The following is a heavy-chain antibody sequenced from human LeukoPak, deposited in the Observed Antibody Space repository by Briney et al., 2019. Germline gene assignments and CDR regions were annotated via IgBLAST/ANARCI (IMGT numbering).Heavy chain of an antibody. Sequence: SETLSLPCAVYGGSFSGYYWSWIRQPPGKGLEWIGEINHSGSTNYNPSLKSRVTISVDTSKNQFSLKLSSVTAADTAVYYCARGRHRIAAAGTGSDYWGQGTLVTVSS. D-gene: IGHD6-13*01. CDR2: INHSGST. V-gene: IGHV4-34*01. J-gene: IGHJ4*02. CDR3: ARGRHRIAAAGTGSDY. CDR1: GGSFSGYY.